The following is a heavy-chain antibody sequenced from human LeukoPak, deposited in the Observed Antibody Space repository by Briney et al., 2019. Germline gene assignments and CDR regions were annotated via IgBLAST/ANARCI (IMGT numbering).Heavy chain of an antibody. CDR3: ARHSGLRSPFDP. D-gene: IGHD3-3*01. J-gene: IGHJ5*02. Sequence: SETLSLTCTVSGGSISSSSYYWGWIRQPPGKGLEWTGSIYYSGSTYYNPSLKSRVTISVDTSKNQFSLRMSSVTATDTAVYYCARHSGLRSPFDPWGQGALVTVSS. CDR1: GGSISSSSYY. V-gene: IGHV4-39*01. CDR2: IYYSGST.